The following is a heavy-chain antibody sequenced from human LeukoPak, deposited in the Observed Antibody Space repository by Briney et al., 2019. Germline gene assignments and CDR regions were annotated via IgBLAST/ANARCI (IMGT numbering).Heavy chain of an antibody. CDR2: INPSGGST. CDR1: GYTFTSYY. J-gene: IGHJ4*02. D-gene: IGHD5-12*01. CDR3: ARERGGYSGCDSFDY. V-gene: IGHV1-46*01. Sequence: ASVKVSCKASGYTFTSYYMHWVRQAPGQGLEWMGIINPSGGSTSYAQKFQGRVTMTRDTSASTAYMELSSLRSEDTAVYYCARERGGYSGCDSFDYWGQGTLVTVSS.